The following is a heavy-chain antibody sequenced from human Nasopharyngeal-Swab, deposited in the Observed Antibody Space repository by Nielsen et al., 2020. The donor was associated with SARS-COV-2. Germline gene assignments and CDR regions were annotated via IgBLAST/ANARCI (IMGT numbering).Heavy chain of an antibody. Sequence: VRQMPGKGLEWMGIIYPGDSDTRYSPSFQGQVTISADKSISTAYLQWSSLKASDTAMYYCAGRVSSSWYEGEYNWFDPWSQGTLVTVSS. D-gene: IGHD6-13*01. CDR3: AGRVSSSWYEGEYNWFDP. V-gene: IGHV5-51*01. J-gene: IGHJ5*02. CDR2: IYPGDSDT.